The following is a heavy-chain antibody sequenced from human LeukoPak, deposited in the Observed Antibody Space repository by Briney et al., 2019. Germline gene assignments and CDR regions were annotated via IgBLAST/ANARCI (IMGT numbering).Heavy chain of an antibody. V-gene: IGHV4-34*01. CDR3: ARGGAARLHFQN. Sequence: AETLSLTCAVYGGSFSGYYWSWIRQPPGKGLEWIGEINHSGSTNYNPSLKSRVTISVDTSKNQFSLNLNSVTAADTAVYYCARGGAARLHFQNWGQGTLVTVSS. D-gene: IGHD6-6*01. CDR1: GGSFSGYY. J-gene: IGHJ1*01. CDR2: INHSGST.